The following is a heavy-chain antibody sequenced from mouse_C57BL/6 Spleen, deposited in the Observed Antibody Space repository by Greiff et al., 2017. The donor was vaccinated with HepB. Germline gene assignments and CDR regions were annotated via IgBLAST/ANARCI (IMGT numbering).Heavy chain of an antibody. CDR3: AIPDVYYAMDY. CDR2: IHPSDSDT. Sequence: QVQLKQPGAELVKPGASVKVSCKASGYTFTSYWMHWVKQRPGQGLEWIGRIHPSDSDTNYNQKFKGKATLTVDKSSSTAYMQLSSLTSEDSAVYYCAIPDVYYAMDYWGQGTSVTVSS. CDR1: GYTFTSYW. J-gene: IGHJ4*01. V-gene: IGHV1-74*01.